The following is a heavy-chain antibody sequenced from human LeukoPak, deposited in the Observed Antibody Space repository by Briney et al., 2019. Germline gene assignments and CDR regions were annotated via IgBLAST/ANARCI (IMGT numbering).Heavy chain of an antibody. CDR1: GFTFSSYW. J-gene: IGHJ4*02. V-gene: IGHV3-7*01. Sequence: GSLRLSCAASGFTFSSYWMSWVRQAPGKGLEWVANIKQDGSEKYYVDSVKGRFTISRDNAKNLLYLQMNSLRAEDTAVYYCARILGITGRYYFDYWGQGTLVTVSS. D-gene: IGHD1-20*01. CDR2: IKQDGSEK. CDR3: ARILGITGRYYFDY.